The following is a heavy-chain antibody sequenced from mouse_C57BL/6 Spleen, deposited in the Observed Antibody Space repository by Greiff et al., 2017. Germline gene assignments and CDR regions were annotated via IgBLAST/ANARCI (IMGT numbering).Heavy chain of an antibody. Sequence: VKLVESGPGLVAPSQSLSITCTVSGFSLTSYGVDWVRQPPGKGLEWLGVIWGRGSTHYNSALMSRLSIRKDNSKSQVFLKMNSLQTDDTAMYYCAKHYYGYDYGYYAMDYWGQGTSVTVSS. CDR1: GFSLTSYG. D-gene: IGHD2-2*01. V-gene: IGHV2-9*01. J-gene: IGHJ4*01. CDR3: AKHYYGYDYGYYAMDY. CDR2: IWGRGST.